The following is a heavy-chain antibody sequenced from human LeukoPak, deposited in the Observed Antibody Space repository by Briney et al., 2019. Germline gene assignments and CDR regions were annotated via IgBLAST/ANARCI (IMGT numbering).Heavy chain of an antibody. Sequence: GGSLRLSCAASGFTFSSYGMHWVRQAPGKGLEWVAVISYDGSNKYYADSVKGRFTITRDNSKNTLYLQMNSLRAEDTAVYYCAKDRIAAAEGVYYYYYGMDVWGQGTTVTVSS. V-gene: IGHV3-30*18. CDR2: ISYDGSNK. CDR3: AKDRIAAAEGVYYYYYGMDV. D-gene: IGHD6-13*01. CDR1: GFTFSSYG. J-gene: IGHJ6*02.